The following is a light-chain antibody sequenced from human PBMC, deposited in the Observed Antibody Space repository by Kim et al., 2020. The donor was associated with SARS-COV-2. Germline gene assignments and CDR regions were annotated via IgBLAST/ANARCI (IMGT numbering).Light chain of an antibody. CDR3: HKYYSTPLT. CDR1: QSVLYSSNNKNY. V-gene: IGKV4-1*01. Sequence: DIVMTQSPDSLAVSLGERATINCKSSQSVLYSSNNKNYLAWFQQKPGQPPKLLIYWASTRESGVPDRFSGSGSGTDFTLTISSLQAEDAAAYYCHKYYSTPLTFGGGTKVDIK. CDR2: WAS. J-gene: IGKJ4*01.